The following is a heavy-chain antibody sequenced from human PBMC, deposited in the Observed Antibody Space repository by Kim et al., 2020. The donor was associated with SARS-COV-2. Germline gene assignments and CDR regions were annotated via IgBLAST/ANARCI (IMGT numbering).Heavy chain of an antibody. CDR3: ARDSARPLGAPYLGDYGLHYGMDL. J-gene: IGHJ6*02. CDR1: GFTFRAHA. V-gene: IGHV3-30*15. D-gene: IGHD3-16*01. Sequence: GGSLRLSCAASGFTFRAHAMHWVRQAPGKGLEWVAAIWFDGTKKYYADSVKGRFSISRDDSKNTVYLQLSSLRLEDTALYFCARDSARPLGAPYLGDYGLHYGMDLWGQGTAVTVSS. CDR2: IWFDGTKK.